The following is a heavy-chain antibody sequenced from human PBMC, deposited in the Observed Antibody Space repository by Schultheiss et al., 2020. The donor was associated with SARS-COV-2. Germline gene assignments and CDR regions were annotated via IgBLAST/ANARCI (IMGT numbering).Heavy chain of an antibody. D-gene: IGHD3-22*01. V-gene: IGHV3-11*04. J-gene: IGHJ3*02. CDR3: ARRNHYERKESDI. Sequence: GGSLRLSCEASGFTLSDYYMSWIRQTPGKGLEWLSDISRSGTTIYYADSVKGRFTISRDNSKNTLYLQMNSLRPEDAAVYYCARRNHYERKESDIWGQGTVVTVSS. CDR1: GFTLSDYY. CDR2: ISRSGTTI.